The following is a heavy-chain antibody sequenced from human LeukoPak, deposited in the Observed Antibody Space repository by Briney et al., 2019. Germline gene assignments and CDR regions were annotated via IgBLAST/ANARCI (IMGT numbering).Heavy chain of an antibody. D-gene: IGHD3-3*01. V-gene: IGHV4-61*09. Sequence: SETLSLTCTVSGGSISSDNYYWSWIRQPAWKGLEWVGHIYTGGSTNYNPSLKSRVTISVDTSKNQFSLNLSSMTAADTAVYYCARDSLYNFWSGYNHTKYYFDYWGQGTLVTVSS. CDR3: ARDSLYNFWSGYNHTKYYFDY. CDR2: IYTGGST. J-gene: IGHJ4*02. CDR1: GGSISSDNYY.